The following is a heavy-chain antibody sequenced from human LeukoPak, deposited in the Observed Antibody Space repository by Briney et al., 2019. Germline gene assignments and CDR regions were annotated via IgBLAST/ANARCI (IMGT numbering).Heavy chain of an antibody. CDR1: GFTFSSYA. J-gene: IGHJ3*02. CDR3: AKGDYYDSSGYYYDKPHDAFDI. D-gene: IGHD3-22*01. V-gene: IGHV3-23*01. CDR2: ISGSGGST. Sequence: GGSLRLSCAASGFTFSSYAMSWVRQAPGKGLEWVSAISGSGGSTYYADSVKGRFTISRDNSKNTLYLQMNSLRAEDTAVYYCAKGDYYDSSGYYYDKPHDAFDIWGQGTMVTVSS.